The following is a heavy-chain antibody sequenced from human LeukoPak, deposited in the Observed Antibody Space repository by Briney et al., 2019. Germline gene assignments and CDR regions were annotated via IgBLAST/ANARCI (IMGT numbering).Heavy chain of an antibody. CDR3: ARDRGRAQLVGHREFDY. D-gene: IGHD6-6*01. CDR1: GFTFSSYA. Sequence: GGSLRLSCAASGFTFSSYAMHWVRQAPGKGLEWVAVISYDGSNKYYADSVKGRFTISRDNSKNTLYLQMNSLRAEDTAVYYCARDRGRAQLVGHREFDYWGRGTLVTVSS. CDR2: ISYDGSNK. V-gene: IGHV3-30*04. J-gene: IGHJ4*02.